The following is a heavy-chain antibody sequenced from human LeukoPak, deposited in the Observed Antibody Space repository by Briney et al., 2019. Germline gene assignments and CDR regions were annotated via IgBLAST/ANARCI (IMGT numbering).Heavy chain of an antibody. CDR1: GYPFIDYY. J-gene: IGHJ4*02. V-gene: IGHV1-3*02. D-gene: IGHD3-22*01. CDR3: ARAYNYYDSSGYFLGYYFDY. CDR2: SNAGNGNT. Sequence: GASVKVSCKASGYPFIDYYLQWVRQAPGQRLEWMGWSNAGNGNTKYSQEFQGRVTITRDTSASTAYMELSSLRSEDMAVYYCARAYNYYDSSGYFLGYYFDYWGQGTLVTVSS.